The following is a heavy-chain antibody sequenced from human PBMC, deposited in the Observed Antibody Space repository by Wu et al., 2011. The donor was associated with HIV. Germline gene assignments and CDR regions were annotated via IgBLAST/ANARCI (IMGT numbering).Heavy chain of an antibody. Sequence: QVQVVQSGAEVKKPGSSVKVSCKASGGPSSRYTISWARQAPGQGLEWMGGIIPIFGRANYAQKFQGRITITTDESTSTVYMELSSLKFEDTAVYYCARGVNYYDMDVWGQGTTVTVSS. V-gene: IGHV1-69*05. D-gene: IGHD2-21*01. CDR1: GGPSSRYT. J-gene: IGHJ6*02. CDR3: ARGVNYYDMDV. CDR2: IIPIFGRA.